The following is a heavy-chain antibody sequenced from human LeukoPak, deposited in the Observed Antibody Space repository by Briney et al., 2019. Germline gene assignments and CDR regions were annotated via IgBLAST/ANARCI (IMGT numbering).Heavy chain of an antibody. Sequence: SQTLSLTCTVSGGSISSGDYYWSWIRQPPGKGLEWIGYIYYSGSTYYNPSLKSRVTISVDTSKNQFSLKLGSVTAADTAVYYCARGPRYCSSTSCYRPYYFDYWGQGTLVTVSS. CDR2: IYYSGST. V-gene: IGHV4-30-4*08. J-gene: IGHJ4*02. CDR1: GGSISSGDYY. D-gene: IGHD2-2*02. CDR3: ARGPRYCSSTSCYRPYYFDY.